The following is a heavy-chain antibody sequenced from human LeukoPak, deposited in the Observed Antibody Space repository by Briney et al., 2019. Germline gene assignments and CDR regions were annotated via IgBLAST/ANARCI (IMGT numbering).Heavy chain of an antibody. CDR1: GGSISSGGYS. CDR2: IYHSGST. CDR3: ARGIVGYYDSSGYWRSAFDI. J-gene: IGHJ3*02. V-gene: IGHV4-30-2*01. Sequence: PSQTLSLTCAVSGGSISSGGYSWIWIRQPPGKGLEWIGYIYHSGSTYYNPSLKSRVTISVDRSKNQFSLKLSSVTAADTAVYYCARGIVGYYDSSGYWRSAFDIWGQGTMVTVSS. D-gene: IGHD3-22*01.